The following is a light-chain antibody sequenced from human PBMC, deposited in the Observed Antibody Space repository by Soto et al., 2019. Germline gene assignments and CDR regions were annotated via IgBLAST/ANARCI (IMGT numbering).Light chain of an antibody. CDR2: AAS. J-gene: IGKJ4*01. CDR3: LQHNSYPLT. V-gene: IGKV1-17*01. Sequence: DIQMTQSPSSLSASVGDRVTITCRASQGIRNGLGWFQQKPGKAPKRLIYAASSLQSGVSSRFSGSGSGTEFTLTISSLQPEDFATYSCLQHNSYPLTFGGGTKVDIK. CDR1: QGIRNG.